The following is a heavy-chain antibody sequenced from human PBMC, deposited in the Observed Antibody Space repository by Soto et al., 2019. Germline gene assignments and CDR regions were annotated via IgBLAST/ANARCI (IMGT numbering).Heavy chain of an antibody. V-gene: IGHV4-34*01. CDR3: ARERGAYYYDSSGYSAFDY. Sequence: SETLSLTCAVYCGSFSGYYWSWIRQPPGKGLEWIGEINHSGSTNYNPSLKSRVTISVDTSKNQFSLKLSSVTAADTAVYYCARERGAYYYDSSGYSAFDYWGQGTLVTVSS. CDR2: INHSGST. CDR1: CGSFSGYY. D-gene: IGHD3-22*01. J-gene: IGHJ4*02.